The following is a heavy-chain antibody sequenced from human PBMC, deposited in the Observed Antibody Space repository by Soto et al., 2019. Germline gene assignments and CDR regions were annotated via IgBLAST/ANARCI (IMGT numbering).Heavy chain of an antibody. J-gene: IGHJ4*02. Sequence: QVQLQESGPGLVKPSGTLSLTCAVSGGSISSSNWWSWVRQPPGKGLEWIGEIYHSGSTNYNPSHKRRVTISVNKSKNQFTLKLSSVTAADTAVYYCARGVRSVKTDYWGQGTLVTVSS. CDR1: GGSISSSNW. CDR2: IYHSGST. CDR3: ARGVRSVKTDY. D-gene: IGHD3-10*01. V-gene: IGHV4-4*02.